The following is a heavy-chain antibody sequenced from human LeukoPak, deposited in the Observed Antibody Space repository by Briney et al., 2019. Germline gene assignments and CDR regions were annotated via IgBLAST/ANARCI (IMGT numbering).Heavy chain of an antibody. CDR3: ARPAYSSGWYHY. CDR2: IYYSGST. V-gene: IGHV4-39*01. CDR1: GGSISSSTYY. J-gene: IGHJ4*02. Sequence: PSETLSLTCTVSGGSISSSTYYWGWIRQPPGKGLEWIGSIYYSGSTYYNPSLKSRVTISVDTSKNQLSLKLSSVTAADTAVYYCARPAYSSGWYHYWGQGTLVTVSS. D-gene: IGHD6-19*01.